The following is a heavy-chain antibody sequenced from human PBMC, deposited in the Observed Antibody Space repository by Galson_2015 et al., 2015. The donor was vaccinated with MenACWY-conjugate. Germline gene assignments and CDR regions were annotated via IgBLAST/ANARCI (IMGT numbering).Heavy chain of an antibody. CDR2: IYPGDSDT. CDR1: GYTFTTYW. V-gene: IGHV5-51*01. J-gene: IGHJ4*02. CDR3: ARHRDGYTNDY. D-gene: IGHD5-24*01. Sequence: QSGAEVKKPGESLKISCKGFGYTFTTYWIAWVRQMPGKGLEWMGIIYPGDSDTRYSPSFQGLVTISADKSITTAYLQWSSLKASDTAIYYCARHRDGYTNDYWGQGTLVTVSS.